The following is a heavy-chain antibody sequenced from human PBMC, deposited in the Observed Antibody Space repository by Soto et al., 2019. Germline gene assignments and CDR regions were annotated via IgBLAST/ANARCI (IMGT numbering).Heavy chain of an antibody. Sequence: GESLKISCKGSGYSFTSYWIGWVRQMPGKGLEWMGIIYPGDSDTRYSPSFQGQVTISADKSISTAYLQWSSLKASDTAMYYCARTTAVATYPYYYYYGMDVWGQGTRVTVSS. CDR1: GYSFTSYW. J-gene: IGHJ6*02. CDR3: ARTTAVATYPYYYYYGMDV. D-gene: IGHD5-12*01. V-gene: IGHV5-51*01. CDR2: IYPGDSDT.